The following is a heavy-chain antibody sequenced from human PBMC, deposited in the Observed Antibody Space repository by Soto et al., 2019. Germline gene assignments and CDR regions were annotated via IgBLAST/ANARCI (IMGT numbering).Heavy chain of an antibody. CDR1: GGSISSGGYS. D-gene: IGHD1-20*01. J-gene: IGHJ6*02. CDR2: IYHSGST. Sequence: QLQLQESGSGLVKPSQTLSLTCAISGGSISSGGYSWSWIRQPPGKGLEWIGYIYHSGSTYYNPSLKSRVTISVDRSKNQFSLKLSSVTAADTAVYYCARLTGSYYYYGMDVWGQGTTVTVSS. CDR3: ARLTGSYYYYGMDV. V-gene: IGHV4-30-2*01.